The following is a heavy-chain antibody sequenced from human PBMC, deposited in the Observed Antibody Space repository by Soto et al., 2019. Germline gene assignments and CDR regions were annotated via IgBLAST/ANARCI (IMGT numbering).Heavy chain of an antibody. Sequence: QVLLLQSGAEVKKPGASVKVSCKASGYTFSGFYMHWVRQAPGQGLEWMGWINPNSGGTKSAEKFQGRVTVTGDTSISTAYMELSRLTSDDTAVYYCASAAVTGTAGLDFWGQGTQVTVSS. CDR1: GYTFSGFY. J-gene: IGHJ4*02. V-gene: IGHV1-2*02. CDR2: INPNSGGT. D-gene: IGHD6-19*01. CDR3: ASAAVTGTAGLDF.